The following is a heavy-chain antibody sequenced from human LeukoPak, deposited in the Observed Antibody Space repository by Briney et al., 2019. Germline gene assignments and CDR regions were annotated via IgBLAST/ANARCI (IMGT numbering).Heavy chain of an antibody. CDR2: INHSGST. CDR1: GGSFSGYY. V-gene: IGHV4-34*01. CDR3: ARRFGYCSSTSCYVGMGFDP. Sequence: PSETLSLTCAVYGGSFSGYYWSWIRQPPGKGLEWIGEINHSGSTNYNPSLKSRVTISVDTSKNQFSLKLSSVTAADTAVYYCARRFGYCSSTSCYVGMGFDPWGQGTLVTVSS. D-gene: IGHD2-2*01. J-gene: IGHJ5*02.